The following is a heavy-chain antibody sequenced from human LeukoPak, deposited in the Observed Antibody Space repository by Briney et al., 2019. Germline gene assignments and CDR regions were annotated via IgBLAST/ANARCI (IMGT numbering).Heavy chain of an antibody. CDR1: GGSISSSSYY. Sequence: SETLSLTCTVSGGSISSSSYYWGWIRQPPGKGLEWIGSINYSGSTYYNPSLKSRVTISVDTSKNQFSLKLSSVTAADTAVYYCAGLNYGIGDYWSQGTLVTGSS. CDR3: AGLNYGIGDY. V-gene: IGHV4-39*01. CDR2: INYSGST. J-gene: IGHJ4*02. D-gene: IGHD3-10*01.